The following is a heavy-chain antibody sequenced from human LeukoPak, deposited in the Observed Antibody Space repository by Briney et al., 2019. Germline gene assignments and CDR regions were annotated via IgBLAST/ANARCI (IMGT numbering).Heavy chain of an antibody. Sequence: GASVKVSCKASGYTFTGYYMHWVRQAPGQGLEWMGWINPNSGGTNYAQKFQGRVTMTRDTSISTAYMELSRLRSDDTAVYYCARDLGWLPLPFDYWGQGTLVTVSS. CDR1: GYTFTGYY. V-gene: IGHV1-2*02. CDR3: ARDLGWLPLPFDY. D-gene: IGHD5-24*01. J-gene: IGHJ4*02. CDR2: INPNSGGT.